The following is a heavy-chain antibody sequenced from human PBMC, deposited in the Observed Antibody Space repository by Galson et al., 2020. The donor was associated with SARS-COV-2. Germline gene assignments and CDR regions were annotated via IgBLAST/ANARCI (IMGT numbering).Heavy chain of an antibody. D-gene: IGHD4-17*01. CDR1: GGSISSGGYY. Sequence: SETLSLTCSVSGGSISSGGYYWSWIRQHPGKGLEWIGYTYNSGRTYYNPSHKSRVSISMNTSKNQFSLKLNSVTAADTAVYYCARGQYKSRIYGGNSVSCEYRGQGTLVTVSS. CDR3: ARGQYKSRIYGGNSVSCEY. CDR2: TYNSGRT. V-gene: IGHV4-31*03. J-gene: IGHJ4*02.